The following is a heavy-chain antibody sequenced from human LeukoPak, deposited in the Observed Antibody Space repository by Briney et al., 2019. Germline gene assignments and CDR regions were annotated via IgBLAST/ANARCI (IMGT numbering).Heavy chain of an antibody. V-gene: IGHV1-8*01. CDR1: GYTFTSYD. Sequence: ASVTVSCKASGYTFTSYDINWVRQAAGQGLEWMGWMNPNSGNTGYAQKFQGTVTMTRNTSISTAYLELSSLRSEDTAVYYCARAQGDYRDYVSWGQGTLVTVSS. CDR3: ARAQGDYRDYVS. D-gene: IGHD4-17*01. J-gene: IGHJ4*02. CDR2: MNPNSGNT.